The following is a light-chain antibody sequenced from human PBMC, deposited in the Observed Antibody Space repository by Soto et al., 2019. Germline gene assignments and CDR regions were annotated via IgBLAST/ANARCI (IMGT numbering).Light chain of an antibody. CDR2: AAS. J-gene: IGKJ4*01. V-gene: IGKV1-39*01. Sequence: IQMTQSPSPRCPSVGDRVTITRRATQNISNYLNWYQQKPGKAPQVLIYAASSLPSGVPSRFSGSGSGTDFTLTISSLHPEDFATYYCQQSYSTPLTFGGGTKVDI. CDR3: QQSYSTPLT. CDR1: QNISNY.